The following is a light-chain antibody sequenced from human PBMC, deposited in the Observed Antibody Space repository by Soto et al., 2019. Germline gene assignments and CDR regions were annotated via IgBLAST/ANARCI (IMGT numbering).Light chain of an antibody. Sequence: EIVMTQSPATLSVSPGERATLSCRASQSVSSNLAWYQQKPGQAPRLLIYGASTRATGIPARFSGSGSGTEFTLTISSLQSEDFAVYYCQPYNKWPLTFGGGTKVDIK. CDR1: QSVSSN. CDR3: QPYNKWPLT. CDR2: GAS. J-gene: IGKJ4*01. V-gene: IGKV3D-15*01.